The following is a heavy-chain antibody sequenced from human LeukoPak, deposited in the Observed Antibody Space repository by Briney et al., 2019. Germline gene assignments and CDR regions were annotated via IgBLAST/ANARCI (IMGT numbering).Heavy chain of an antibody. Sequence: LSETLSLTCTVSGGSISSGGYYWSWIRQHPGKGLEWIGYIYYSGSTYYNPSLKSRVTISVDTSKNQFSLKLSSVTAADTAVYYCAKYSSGWXRYFDYWGQGTLVTVSS. CDR3: AKYSSGWXRYFDY. CDR1: GGSISSGGYY. V-gene: IGHV4-31*03. J-gene: IGHJ4*02. D-gene: IGHD6-19*01. CDR2: IYYSGST.